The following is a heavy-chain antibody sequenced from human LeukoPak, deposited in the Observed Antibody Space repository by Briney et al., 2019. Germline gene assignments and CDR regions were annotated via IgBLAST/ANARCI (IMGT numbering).Heavy chain of an antibody. J-gene: IGHJ4*02. D-gene: IGHD6-19*01. CDR1: GGSISSTTYY. V-gene: IGHV4-39*07. CDR3: ARIKSSGWYYDY. Sequence: SETLSLTCIVSGGSISSTTYYWGWIRQPPGKRLEWIGSIYYSGNTYYNPSLKSRVTISLDTSKNQFSLRLSSVTAADTAVYYCARIKSSGWYYDYWGQGTLVTVSS. CDR2: IYYSGNT.